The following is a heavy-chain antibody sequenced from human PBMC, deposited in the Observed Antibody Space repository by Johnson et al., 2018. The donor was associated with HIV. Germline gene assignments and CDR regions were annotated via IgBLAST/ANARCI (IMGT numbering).Heavy chain of an antibody. J-gene: IGHJ3*02. V-gene: IGHV3-30*03. CDR2: ISYDGSNK. CDR1: GFTFGSYG. Sequence: QVQLVESGGGVVQPGRSLRLSCAASGFTFGSYGIHWVRQAPGKGLECVAVISYDGSNKYYADSVKGRFTIFRDNSKNTLYLQMNSLRAEDTAVYYCSYIFVDTAMDKTTTDAFDIWGQGTMVTVSS. D-gene: IGHD5-18*01. CDR3: SYIFVDTAMDKTTTDAFDI.